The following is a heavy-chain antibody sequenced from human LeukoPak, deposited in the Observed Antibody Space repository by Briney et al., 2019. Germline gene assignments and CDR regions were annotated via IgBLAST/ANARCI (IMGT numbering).Heavy chain of an antibody. CDR2: ISSSSSTI. J-gene: IGHJ2*01. CDR1: GFTFSSYS. CDR3: ARDLVVGSGWYWYFDL. Sequence: GGSLRLSCAASGFTFSSYSMNWVRQAPGKGLEWVSYISSSSSTIYYADSVKGRFTISRDNAKNSLYLQMNSLRAEDTAVYYCARDLVVGSGWYWYFDLWGRGTLVTVSS. D-gene: IGHD6-19*01. V-gene: IGHV3-48*04.